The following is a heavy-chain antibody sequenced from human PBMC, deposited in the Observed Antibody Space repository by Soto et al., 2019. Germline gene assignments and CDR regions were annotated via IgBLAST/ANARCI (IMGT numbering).Heavy chain of an antibody. CDR1: GFALDTYD. J-gene: IGHJ3*01. D-gene: IGHD2-21*01. Sequence: EEQLVESGGDLVQPGGSLRLSCTSSGFALDTYDMNWVRLAPGKDLEWISHIATGGDRIYYADSVKGRFTISRDNARKSLYLQMNYLRDDDTDLYYCSGEQVLIVASYGAFNVWGQGTLVTVSS. CDR3: SGEQVLIVASYGAFNV. V-gene: IGHV3-48*03. CDR2: IATGGDRI.